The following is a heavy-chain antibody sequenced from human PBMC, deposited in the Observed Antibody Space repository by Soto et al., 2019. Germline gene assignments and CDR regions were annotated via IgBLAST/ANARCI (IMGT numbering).Heavy chain of an antibody. J-gene: IGHJ6*02. D-gene: IGHD5-12*01. CDR1: GFTFSSYS. Sequence: EVQLVESGGGLVQPGGSLRLSCAASGFTFSSYSMNWVRQAPGKGLEWVSYISSSSSTIYYADSVKGRFTISRDNAKNSLYLQRNSLRDEDTAVYYCALLEMATTPHHYYYGMDVWGQGTTVTVSS. CDR3: ALLEMATTPHHYYYGMDV. CDR2: ISSSSSTI. V-gene: IGHV3-48*02.